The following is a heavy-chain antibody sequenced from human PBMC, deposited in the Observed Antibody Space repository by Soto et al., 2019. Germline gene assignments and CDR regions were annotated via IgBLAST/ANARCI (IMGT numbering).Heavy chain of an antibody. J-gene: IGHJ4*02. D-gene: IGHD1-1*01. CDR2: ISSTGSST. V-gene: IGHV3-23*01. CDR1: GFTFSNYA. Sequence: EVQLLESGGGLVQRGGSLRLSCVASGFTFSNYAMTWVRQAPGKGLEWVSLISSTGSSTYYADSVKGRFTISRDNSKSTLSLQINSLRAEDTAVYYCAKSLRTAAFDYWGQGALVTVFS. CDR3: AKSLRTAAFDY.